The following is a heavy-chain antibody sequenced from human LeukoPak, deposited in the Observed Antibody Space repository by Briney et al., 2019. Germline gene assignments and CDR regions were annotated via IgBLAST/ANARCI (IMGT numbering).Heavy chain of an antibody. CDR1: GGSISSYY. CDR2: IYTSGST. J-gene: IGHJ4*02. V-gene: IGHV4-4*07. CDR3: ARDRPGYCSSTSCYAILY. D-gene: IGHD2-2*01. Sequence: SETLSLTCTVSGGSISSYYWSWIRQPAGKGLEWIGRIYTSGSTNYNPSLKSRVTMSVDTSKNQFSLKLSSVTAADTAAYYCARDRPGYCSSTSCYAILYWGQGTLVTVSS.